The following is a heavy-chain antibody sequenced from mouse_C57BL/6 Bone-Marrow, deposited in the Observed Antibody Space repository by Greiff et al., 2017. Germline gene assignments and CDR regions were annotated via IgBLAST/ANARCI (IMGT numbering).Heavy chain of an antibody. CDR2: INPSTGGT. V-gene: IGHV1-42*01. D-gene: IGHD1-1*01. Sequence: EVQLQQSGPELVKPGASVKISCKASGYSFTGYYMNWVKQSPDKSLEWIGEINPSTGGTTYNQKFKAKATLTVDKSSSTAYMQLKSLTSEDSAVYYCARGGSSYDPYWYFDVWGTGTTVTVSS. J-gene: IGHJ1*03. CDR1: GYSFTGYY. CDR3: ARGGSSYDPYWYFDV.